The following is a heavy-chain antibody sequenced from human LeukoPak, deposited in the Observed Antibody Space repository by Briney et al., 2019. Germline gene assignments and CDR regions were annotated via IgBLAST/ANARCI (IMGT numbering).Heavy chain of an antibody. D-gene: IGHD2-15*01. J-gene: IGHJ5*02. CDR2: MNPSTGTT. CDR3: ARGYCSGGNCYFYNWFDP. Sequence: ASVKVSCKASGYTFSSYDINWVRQARGQGLEWMGWMNPSTGTTGYAQTFQGRVTMTTNTSITTAYMELSSLRFEDTAVYYCARGYCSGGNCYFYNWFDPWGQGTLVTVSS. V-gene: IGHV1-8*01. CDR1: GYTFSSYD.